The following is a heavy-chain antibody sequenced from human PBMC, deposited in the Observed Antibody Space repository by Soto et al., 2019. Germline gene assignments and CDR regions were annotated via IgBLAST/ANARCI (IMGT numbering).Heavy chain of an antibody. CDR2: IYYSGST. V-gene: IGHV4-59*01. D-gene: IGHD3-22*01. Sequence: SETLSLTCTVSGGSISSYYWSWIRQPPGKGLEWIGYIYYSGSTNYNPSLKSRVTISVDTSKNQFSLKLSSVTAADTAVYYCARGGYYYDSSGYYPPFRHWGQGTLVTVSS. J-gene: IGHJ1*01. CDR3: ARGGYYYDSSGYYPPFRH. CDR1: GGSISSYY.